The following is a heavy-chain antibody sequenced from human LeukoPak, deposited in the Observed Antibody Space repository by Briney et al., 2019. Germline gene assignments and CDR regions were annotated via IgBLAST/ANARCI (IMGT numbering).Heavy chain of an antibody. D-gene: IGHD3-22*01. CDR1: GYTFTSYY. CDR3: ARDDEVVVMVY. Sequence: ASVKVSCKASGYTFTSYYMHWVQQAPGQGLEWMGIINPSGGSTSYAQKFQGRVTMTRDTSTSTVYMELSSLRSEDTAVYYCARDDEVVVMVYWGQGTLVTVSS. CDR2: INPSGGST. J-gene: IGHJ4*02. V-gene: IGHV1-46*01.